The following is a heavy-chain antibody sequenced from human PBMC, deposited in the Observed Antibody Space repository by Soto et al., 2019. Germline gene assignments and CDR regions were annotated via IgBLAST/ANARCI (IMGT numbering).Heavy chain of an antibody. D-gene: IGHD1-1*01. Sequence: QVQLQQWGAGLLKPSETLSLTCAVYGGSVNSGNYYWSWMRQPPGKGLEWIGGMSHSGGTHFNPSLKSRVNISVDRSKNQSSLTRSSVTAADTALYYCARVERGTATTVVAAFDIWGPGTLVTVSS. CDR2: MSHSGGT. V-gene: IGHV4-34*01. J-gene: IGHJ3*02. CDR3: ARVERGTATTVVAAFDI. CDR1: GGSVNSGNYY.